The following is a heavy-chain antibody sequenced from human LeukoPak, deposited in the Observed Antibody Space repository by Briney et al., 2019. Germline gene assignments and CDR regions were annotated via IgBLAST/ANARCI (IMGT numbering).Heavy chain of an antibody. D-gene: IGHD7-27*01. CDR3: ARESSWGNFDY. Sequence: TSETLSLTCAVYGGSFSGYYWSWIRQPPGKGLEWIGYIYYSGSTNYNPSLKSRVTISVDTSKNQFSLKLSYVTAADTAVYFCARESSWGNFDYWGQGTLVTVSS. V-gene: IGHV4-59*01. CDR1: GGSFSGYY. CDR2: IYYSGST. J-gene: IGHJ4*02.